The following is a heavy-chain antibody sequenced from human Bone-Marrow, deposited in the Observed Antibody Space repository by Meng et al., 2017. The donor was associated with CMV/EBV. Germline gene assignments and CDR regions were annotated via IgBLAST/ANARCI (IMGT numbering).Heavy chain of an antibody. V-gene: IGHV5-51*01. D-gene: IGHD6-6*01. CDR3: ARELEYSSSFDY. Sequence: GESLKISCKYSGYSFTNCWIGWVRQMPGKGLEWMGIINPGDSDTQYRSSFQGQVTISADKSINTAYLQWGSLKASDTAMYYCARELEYSSSFDYWGQGTLVTVSS. J-gene: IGHJ4*02. CDR1: GYSFTNCW. CDR2: INPGDSDT.